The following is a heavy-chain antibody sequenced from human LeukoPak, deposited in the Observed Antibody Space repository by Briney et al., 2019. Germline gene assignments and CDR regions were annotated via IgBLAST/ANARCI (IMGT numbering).Heavy chain of an antibody. CDR2: FNPNSGGT. Sequence: ASVKVSCKASGYTFTGYYMHWVRQAPGQGLEWMGRFNPNSGGTNYAQKFQGRVTMTRDTSISTAYMELSRLRSDDTAVYYCASLPRYCSSTSCYAVDYWGQGTLVTVSS. J-gene: IGHJ4*02. V-gene: IGHV1-2*06. CDR1: GYTFTGYY. D-gene: IGHD2-2*01. CDR3: ASLPRYCSSTSCYAVDY.